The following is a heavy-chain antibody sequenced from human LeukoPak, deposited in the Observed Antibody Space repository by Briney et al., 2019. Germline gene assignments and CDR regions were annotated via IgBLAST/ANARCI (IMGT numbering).Heavy chain of an antibody. CDR3: ARDGDDYNYFDY. J-gene: IGHJ4*02. CDR2: ISADGSST. D-gene: IGHD5-24*01. V-gene: IGHV3-74*01. Sequence: GGSLRLSCAASRFTFSTYWMHWVRQAPGKGLAWVSRISADGSSTTYADSVKGRFTISRDNAKNTLYLQMNSLRAEDTALYYCARDGDDYNYFDYWGQGTLVTVSS. CDR1: RFTFSTYW.